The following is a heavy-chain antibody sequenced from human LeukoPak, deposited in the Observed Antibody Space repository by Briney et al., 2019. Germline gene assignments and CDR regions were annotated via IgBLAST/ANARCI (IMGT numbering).Heavy chain of an antibody. CDR3: AREQLERRSLYYGMDV. J-gene: IGHJ6*02. V-gene: IGHV4-31*03. D-gene: IGHD1-1*01. Sequence: SQTLSLTCTVSGGSISSGDYYWSWIRQPPGKGLEWIGYIYYSGSTYYNPSLKSRVTISVDTSKNQFSLKLSSVTAADTAVYYCAREQLERRSLYYGMDVWGQGTTVTVSS. CDR2: IYYSGST. CDR1: GGSISSGDYY.